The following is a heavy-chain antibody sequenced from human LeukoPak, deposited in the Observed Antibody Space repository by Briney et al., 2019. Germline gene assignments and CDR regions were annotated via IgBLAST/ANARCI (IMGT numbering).Heavy chain of an antibody. Sequence: SETLSLTCAVYGGSFSGYYWSWIRQPPGKGLEWVGEINHSGSTNYNPSLKSRVTISVAPSNNQFSLKLSSVTAADTAVYYCARGLGSRVRGVIMSSQYYYYGMDVWGKGTTVTVSS. CDR1: GGSFSGYY. J-gene: IGHJ6*04. CDR3: ARGLGSRVRGVIMSSQYYYYGMDV. V-gene: IGHV4-34*01. CDR2: INHSGST. D-gene: IGHD3-10*01.